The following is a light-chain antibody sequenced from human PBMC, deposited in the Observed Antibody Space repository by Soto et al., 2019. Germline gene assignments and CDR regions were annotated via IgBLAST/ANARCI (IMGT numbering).Light chain of an antibody. CDR1: QSISSF. J-gene: IGKJ3*01. Sequence: EVVLTQSPATLSLSPGERATLSCRASQSISSFLAWYQQKPGQVPRLLIYDTSNRATGIPARFSGSGSGTDFTLTISSLAPEDFAVYYCQQYGASPFTFGPGTRVEI. CDR2: DTS. V-gene: IGKV3-11*01. CDR3: QQYGASPFT.